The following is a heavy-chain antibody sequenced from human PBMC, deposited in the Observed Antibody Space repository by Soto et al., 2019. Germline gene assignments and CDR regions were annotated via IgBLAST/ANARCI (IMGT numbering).Heavy chain of an antibody. V-gene: IGHV4-4*02. CDR3: VRHGGRLFDY. D-gene: IGHD2-15*01. J-gene: IGHJ4*02. CDR1: DGFISSSNY. Sequence: QVQLQESGPGLVKPSGTLSLTCAVSDGFISSSNYWSWVRQPPGKGLEWIGQVYRNGGPSYNPSLRSRVTMSIDKSKNQFSLNLSAVTAADTAVYFCVRHGGRLFDYWGPGHLVTVSS. CDR2: VYRNGGP.